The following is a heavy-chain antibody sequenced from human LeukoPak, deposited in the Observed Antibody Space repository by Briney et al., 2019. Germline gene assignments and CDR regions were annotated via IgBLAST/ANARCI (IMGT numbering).Heavy chain of an antibody. D-gene: IGHD3-9*01. Sequence: GGSLRLSCAASGFTFSTYSLHWVRQAPGKGLEFVSGVNSNGGNTYYANSVKGRFTISRDNSKNTLYLQMGSLRPEDMAVYHCARVILTGYYYDSWGQGTLVTVSS. V-gene: IGHV3-64*01. J-gene: IGHJ4*02. CDR1: GFTFSTYS. CDR2: VNSNGGNT. CDR3: ARVILTGYYYDS.